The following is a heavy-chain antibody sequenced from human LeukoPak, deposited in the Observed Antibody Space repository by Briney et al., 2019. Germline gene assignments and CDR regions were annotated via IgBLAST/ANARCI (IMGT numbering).Heavy chain of an antibody. CDR3: ARNFGGGDSSGPYY. V-gene: IGHV3-74*01. CDR2: INTDGSST. CDR1: GFTFSSYD. J-gene: IGHJ4*02. D-gene: IGHD3-22*01. Sequence: GGSLRLSCAASGFTFSSYDMTWVRHAPGKGLAWVSRINTDGSSTSYADSVKGRFIISRDNAKNSLYLQVNSLRAEDTALYYCARNFGGGDSSGPYYWGQGTLVTVSS.